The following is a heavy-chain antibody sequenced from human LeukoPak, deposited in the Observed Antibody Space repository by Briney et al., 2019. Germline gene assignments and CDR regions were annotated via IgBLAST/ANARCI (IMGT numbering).Heavy chain of an antibody. Sequence: SETLSLTCAVYGGSFSGYYWSWIRQPPGKGLEWIGYIYYSGSTYYNPSLKSRVTISVDTSKNQFSLKLSPVTAADTAVYYCARARRYDYVWGSYRQDAFDIWGQGTMVTVSS. D-gene: IGHD3-16*02. CDR3: ARARRYDYVWGSYRQDAFDI. CDR1: GGSFSGYY. J-gene: IGHJ3*02. V-gene: IGHV4-30-4*08. CDR2: IYYSGST.